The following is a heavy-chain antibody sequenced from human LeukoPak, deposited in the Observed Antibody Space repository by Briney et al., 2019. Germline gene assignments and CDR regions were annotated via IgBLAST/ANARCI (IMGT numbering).Heavy chain of an antibody. CDR3: ARDRWPVTRIHYYYNMDV. J-gene: IGHJ6*03. CDR2: IIPIFGTA. V-gene: IGHV1-69*06. CDR1: GGTFSNYA. Sequence: SVKVSCKASGGTFSNYAISWVRQAPGQGLEWMGGIIPIFGTANYAQKFQGRVTITADKSTSIVYMELSSLRSDDTAVYYCARDRWPVTRIHYYYNMDVWGKGTTVTVSS. D-gene: IGHD4-17*01.